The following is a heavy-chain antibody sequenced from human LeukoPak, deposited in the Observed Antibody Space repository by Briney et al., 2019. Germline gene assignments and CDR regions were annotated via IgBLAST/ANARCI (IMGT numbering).Heavy chain of an antibody. D-gene: IGHD4-17*01. V-gene: IGHV3-33*06. CDR1: GFTFSSYG. J-gene: IGHJ6*02. CDR2: IWYGGSNK. CDR3: AKGEGDYDIYYGMDV. Sequence: GRSLRLSCAASGFTFSSYGMHWVRQAPGKGLEWVAVIWYGGSNKYYADSVKGRFTISRDNSKNTLFLLMNNLRAEDTAVYYCAKGEGDYDIYYGMDVWGQGTTVTVSS.